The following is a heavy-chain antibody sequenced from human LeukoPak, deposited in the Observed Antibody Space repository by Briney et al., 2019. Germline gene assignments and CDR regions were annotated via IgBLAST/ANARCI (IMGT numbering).Heavy chain of an antibody. CDR2: IYYSGST. Sequence: PSETLSLTCTVSGGSISSYYWSWIRQPPGKGLEWIGYIYYSGSTNYNPSLKSRVTISVDTSKNQFSLKLSSVTAADTAVYYCARVPYYYGSGSYHYYFDYWGQGTLVTVSS. CDR3: ARVPYYYGSGSYHYYFDY. D-gene: IGHD3-10*01. J-gene: IGHJ4*02. V-gene: IGHV4-59*01. CDR1: GGSISSYY.